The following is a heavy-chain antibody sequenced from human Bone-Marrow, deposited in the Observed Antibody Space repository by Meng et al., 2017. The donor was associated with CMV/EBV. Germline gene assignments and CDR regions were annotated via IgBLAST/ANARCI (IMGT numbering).Heavy chain of an antibody. CDR2: INPNSGGT. CDR1: GYTFTGYY. J-gene: IGHJ5*02. V-gene: IGHV1-2*02. CDR3: ARGGGGGTYYDFWSGYLPNWFDP. D-gene: IGHD3-3*01. Sequence: ASVKVSCKVSGYTFTGYYMHWVRQAPGQGLEWMGWINPNSGGTNYAQKFQGRVTMTRNTSISTAYMELSSLRSEDTAVYYCARGGGGGTYYDFWSGYLPNWFDPWGQGTRVTVSS.